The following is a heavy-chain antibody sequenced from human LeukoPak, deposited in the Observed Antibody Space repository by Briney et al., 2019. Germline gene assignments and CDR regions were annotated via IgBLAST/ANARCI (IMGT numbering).Heavy chain of an antibody. CDR1: GGSISNYY. Sequence: SETLSLTCTVSGGSISNYYWSWIRQPPGKGLEWIGYIYYSGSTNYNPSLKSRVTMSVDTSKNQFSLKLSSVTAADTAVYYCARVGYSGYDFGGSYYFDYWGQGTLVTVSS. CDR2: IYYSGST. D-gene: IGHD5-12*01. V-gene: IGHV4-59*12. CDR3: ARVGYSGYDFGGSYYFDY. J-gene: IGHJ4*02.